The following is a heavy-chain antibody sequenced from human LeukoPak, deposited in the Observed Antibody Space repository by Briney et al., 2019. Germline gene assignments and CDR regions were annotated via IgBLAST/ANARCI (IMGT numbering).Heavy chain of an antibody. V-gene: IGHV1-8*01. CDR1: GYTFLTYD. D-gene: IGHD6-19*01. CDR2: MNPSSGNT. Sequence: SSVKVSCKACGYTFLTYDSNGVRQATGQGGDGVGWMNPSSGNTGYTQKFQGRVTMTMNTSISTAYMELSSLRSEDTAVYYCARGRGSGHKENWFDPWGQGTLVTVSS. CDR3: ARGRGSGHKENWFDP. J-gene: IGHJ5*02.